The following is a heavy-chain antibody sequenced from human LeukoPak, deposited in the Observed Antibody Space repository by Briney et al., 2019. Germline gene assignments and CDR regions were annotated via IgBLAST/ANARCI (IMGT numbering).Heavy chain of an antibody. Sequence: PGGSLRLSCEASGFTFSNAWMSWVRQTPGRGLEWVGRIERETKGGTTVYSASVKGRFTISRDDSKSTLYLQMISLKTEDTAVYYCTTSTRKYSTLYHGGQGTLVTVSS. CDR1: GFTFSNAW. J-gene: IGHJ4*02. CDR2: IERETKGGTT. V-gene: IGHV3-15*04. D-gene: IGHD2/OR15-2a*01. CDR3: TTSTRKYSTLYH.